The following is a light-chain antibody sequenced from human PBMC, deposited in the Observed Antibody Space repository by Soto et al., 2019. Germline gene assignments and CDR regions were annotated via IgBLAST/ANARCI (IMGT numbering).Light chain of an antibody. CDR1: QSISSW. Sequence: DIQITQSPSTLSASAGDRVTITCRDSQSISSWLAWYQQKPGKAPKLLIYKASSLESGVPSRFSGSGSGTEFTLTISSLQPDDFATYYCQQYNSYSPWTFGQGTKVDNK. CDR3: QQYNSYSPWT. CDR2: KAS. J-gene: IGKJ1*01. V-gene: IGKV1-5*03.